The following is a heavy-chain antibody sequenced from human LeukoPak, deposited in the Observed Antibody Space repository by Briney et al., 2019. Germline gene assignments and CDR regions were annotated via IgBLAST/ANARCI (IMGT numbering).Heavy chain of an antibody. CDR2: IWYDGTDE. CDR3: AKGNGNYYYYMDV. J-gene: IGHJ6*03. Sequence: GGSLRLSCAASGFTFSRYGMHWVRQAPGKGLEGVAGIWYDGTDEYYADSVKGRFTISRDNSKNTLYLQMNSLRAEDTALYYCAKGNGNYYYYMDVWGKGATVTVSS. CDR1: GFTFSRYG. V-gene: IGHV3-33*06. D-gene: IGHD1-1*01.